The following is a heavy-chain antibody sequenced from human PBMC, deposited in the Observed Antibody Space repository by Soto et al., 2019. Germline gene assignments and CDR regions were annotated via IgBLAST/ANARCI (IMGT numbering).Heavy chain of an antibody. J-gene: IGHJ4*02. D-gene: IGHD6-19*01. CDR2: IYYSGST. CDR1: GGSISSSSYY. Sequence: QLQLQESGPGLVTPSETLSLTCTVSGGSISSSSYYWGWIRQPPGKGLAWIGSIYYSGSTYYNPSLKSRVTIAGDTSKGQGTLKRSSVTAADTAVYDCARHGGSRGWYYYFDDWGQGTLVTVAS. V-gene: IGHV4-39*01. CDR3: ARHGGSRGWYYYFDD.